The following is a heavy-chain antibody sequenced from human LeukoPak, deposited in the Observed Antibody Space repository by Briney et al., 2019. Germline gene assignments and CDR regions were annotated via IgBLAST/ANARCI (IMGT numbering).Heavy chain of an antibody. Sequence: GGSLGLSCAASGITFEYSAMTWVRQAPEKGLEWVSTINTGDITFYANSVKGRFTISRDNSKNALVLQMNSLRAEDTAIYYCVKVCFTYYDDWGQGTLVTVSS. CDR3: VKVCFTYYDD. CDR2: INTGDIT. D-gene: IGHD3-22*01. J-gene: IGHJ4*02. CDR1: GITFEYSA. V-gene: IGHV3-23*01.